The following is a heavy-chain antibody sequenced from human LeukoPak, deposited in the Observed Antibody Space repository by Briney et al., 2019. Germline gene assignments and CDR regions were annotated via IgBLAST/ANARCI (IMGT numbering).Heavy chain of an antibody. V-gene: IGHV4-39*07. J-gene: IGHJ4*02. CDR2: ISYSGST. CDR3: AGLGVMVLVYQFEY. Sequence: SETLSLTCAVSGGSTTSSKYFWGWIRQPPGKELELIGIISYSGSTDYNPSLKSRVTISTDTSKNQFSLKLTSVTAADTAVYYCAGLGVMVLVYQFEYWGRGTPVTVSS. D-gene: IGHD2-8*01. CDR1: GGSTTSSKYF.